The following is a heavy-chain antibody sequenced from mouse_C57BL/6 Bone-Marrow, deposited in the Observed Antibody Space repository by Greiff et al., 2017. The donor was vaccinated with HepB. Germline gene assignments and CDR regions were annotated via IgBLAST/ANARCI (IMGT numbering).Heavy chain of an antibody. CDR3: ARTNVYYDWAWFAY. CDR2: IYPGSGST. CDR1: GYTFTSYW. D-gene: IGHD2-4*01. Sequence: VQLQQPGAELVKPGASVKMSCKASGYTFTSYWINWVKQRPGQGLEWFGDIYPGSGSTNYNEKFKDKATLTVDTSSSTAYMQLSSLTSEDSAVYYCARTNVYYDWAWFAYWGQGTLVTVSA. J-gene: IGHJ3*01. V-gene: IGHV1-55*01.